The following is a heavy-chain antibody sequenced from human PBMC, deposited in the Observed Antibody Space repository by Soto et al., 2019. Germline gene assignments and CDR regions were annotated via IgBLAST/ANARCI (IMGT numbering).Heavy chain of an antibody. CDR3: AAGEASSRNLAPYYLDF. Sequence: PSETLSLTCSVSGGSISSSSYYWTWIRQPPGKGLEWIGNIHYSGTTSFFPSYNPSLRSRVTISEDTSKNQFSLKLLSVTTADTAVYFCAAGEASSRNLAPYYLDFWGQGTLVTVSS. CDR1: GGSISSSSYY. J-gene: IGHJ4*02. D-gene: IGHD6-13*01. V-gene: IGHV4-61*01. CDR2: IHYSGTT.